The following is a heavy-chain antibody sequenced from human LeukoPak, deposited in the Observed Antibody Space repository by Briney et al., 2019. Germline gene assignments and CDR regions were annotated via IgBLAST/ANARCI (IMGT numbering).Heavy chain of an antibody. J-gene: IGHJ4*02. D-gene: IGHD3-10*01. CDR3: ARDGGPYGSGSYYNY. V-gene: IGHV1-46*01. CDR2: INPSGGST. CDR1: GYTFTSYY. Sequence: ASVKVSCKASGYTFTSYYIHWVRQAPGEGLEWMGIINPSGGSTSYAQKFQGRVTMTRDMSTSTVYMELSSLRSEDTAVYYCARDGGPYGSGSYYNYWGQGTLVTVSS.